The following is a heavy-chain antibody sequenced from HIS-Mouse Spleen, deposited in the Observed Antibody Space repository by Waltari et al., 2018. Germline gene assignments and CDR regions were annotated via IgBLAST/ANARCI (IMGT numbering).Heavy chain of an antibody. CDR2: IYYSGST. V-gene: IGHV4-39*07. Sequence: QLQLQESGPGRVKPSETLYLTCTVSGGSVTSISYSWGRTRQPPGMGLEWIGSIYYSGSTYYNPSLKSRVTISVDTSKNQFSLKLSSVTAADTAVYYCAREIPYSSSWYDWYFDLWGRGTLVTVSS. J-gene: IGHJ2*01. D-gene: IGHD6-13*01. CDR3: AREIPYSSSWYDWYFDL. CDR1: GGSVTSISYS.